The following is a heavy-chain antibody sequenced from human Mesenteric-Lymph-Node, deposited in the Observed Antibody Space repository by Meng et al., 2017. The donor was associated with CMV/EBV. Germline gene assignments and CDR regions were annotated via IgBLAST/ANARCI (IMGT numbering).Heavy chain of an antibody. V-gene: IGHV1-2*06. J-gene: IGHJ5*02. Sequence: QVQLVQSRAEVRKPGASVMVSCKASGYTFTDFYIHWVRQAPGQGLEWMGRINPNSGVSNSAQNFQGRVTMTRDTSISTAYMELGRLTSDDTAVYYCARDNVNPEGFDPWGQGTLVTVSS. D-gene: IGHD2/OR15-2a*01. CDR2: INPNSGVS. CDR1: GYTFTDFY. CDR3: ARDNVNPEGFDP.